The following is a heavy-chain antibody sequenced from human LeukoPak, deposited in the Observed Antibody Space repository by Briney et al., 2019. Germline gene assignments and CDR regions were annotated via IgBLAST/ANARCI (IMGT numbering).Heavy chain of an antibody. CDR1: GGSISSYY. Sequence: SETLSLTCTVSGGSISSYYWSWIRQPPGKGLEWFGYIYYSGSTNYNPSLKSRVTISVDTSKNQFSLKLSSVTAADTAVYYCARVPPEQQLADYWGQGTLVTVSS. J-gene: IGHJ4*02. D-gene: IGHD6-13*01. V-gene: IGHV4-59*01. CDR2: IYYSGST. CDR3: ARVPPEQQLADY.